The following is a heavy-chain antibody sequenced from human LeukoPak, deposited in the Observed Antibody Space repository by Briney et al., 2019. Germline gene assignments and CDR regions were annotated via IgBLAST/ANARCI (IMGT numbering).Heavy chain of an antibody. J-gene: IGHJ4*02. CDR1: GFTVSSNY. Sequence: GGSLRLSCAASGFTVSSNYMSWVRQAPGKGLEWVSVIYSGGSTYYADSVKGRFTISRDNSKTTLFLQMNSLRAEDTAIYYCAKGSLKSSGSFLGTSDSWGQGTLVTVSS. V-gene: IGHV3-66*01. D-gene: IGHD3-10*01. CDR3: AKGSLKSSGSFLGTSDS. CDR2: IYSGGST.